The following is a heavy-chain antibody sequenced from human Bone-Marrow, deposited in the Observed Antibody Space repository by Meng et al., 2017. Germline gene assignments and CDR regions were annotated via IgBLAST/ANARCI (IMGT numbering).Heavy chain of an antibody. D-gene: IGHD6-25*01. CDR3: ARDEDISAAGKLFGDY. V-gene: IGHV1-2*06. J-gene: IGHJ4*02. CDR2: INPKSGDT. CDR1: GYTFPDYW. Sequence: VQRVQSGAELKKPGASVKVSCKASGYTFPDYWLHWVRRAPGQGLEWMGRINPKSGDTHYAQKFQARVTMTGDTSISTAYMELSGLRSDDTAMYYCARDEDISAAGKLFGDYWGQGTLVTVSS.